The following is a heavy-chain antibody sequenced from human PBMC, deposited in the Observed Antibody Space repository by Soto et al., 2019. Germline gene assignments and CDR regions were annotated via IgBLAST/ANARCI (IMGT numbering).Heavy chain of an antibody. CDR3: ARGRGTYYYHHYYMDV. CDR1: GGSFSGYY. CDR2: INHSGST. Sequence: SETLSLTCAVYGGSFSGYYWSWIRQPPGKGLEWIGEINHSGSTNYNPSLKSRVTISVDTSKNQFSLKLSSVTAADTAVYYCARGRGTYYYHHYYMDVWGKGTTVTVS. J-gene: IGHJ6*03. V-gene: IGHV4-34*01.